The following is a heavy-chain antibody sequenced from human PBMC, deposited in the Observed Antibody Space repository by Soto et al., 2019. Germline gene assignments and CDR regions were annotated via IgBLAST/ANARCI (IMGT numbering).Heavy chain of an antibody. V-gene: IGHV3-23*01. CDR3: AKDEVVAGTPVRYFHH. D-gene: IGHD2-15*01. J-gene: IGHJ1*01. Sequence: EVQLLESGGGLVQPGGSLRLSCAASGFTFSSYAMSWVRQAPGKGLEWVSALSISGGTTYYEDSVTGRFTISRDNSKNTLYMQKKRLGADDTARCYCAKDEVVAGTPVRYFHHWGQGTLVTVSS. CDR1: GFTFSSYA. CDR2: LSISGGTT.